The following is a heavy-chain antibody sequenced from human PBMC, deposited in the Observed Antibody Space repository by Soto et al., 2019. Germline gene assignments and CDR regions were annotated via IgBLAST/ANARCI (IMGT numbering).Heavy chain of an antibody. CDR2: ISWNSGTI. CDR3: AKDIAARHPYYGDY. J-gene: IGHJ4*02. CDR1: GFTFDDYA. D-gene: IGHD6-6*01. Sequence: EVQLVESGGGLVQPGRSLRLSCAASGFTFDDYAMHWVRQAPGKGLEWVSGISWNSGTIAYADSVEGRFTISRDNAKNSVYLQVNRLRAEDTALYYCAKDIAARHPYYGDYWGQGTLVTVSS. V-gene: IGHV3-9*01.